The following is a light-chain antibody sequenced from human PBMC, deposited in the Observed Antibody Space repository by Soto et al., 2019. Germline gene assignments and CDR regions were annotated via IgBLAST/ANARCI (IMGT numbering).Light chain of an antibody. CDR3: QQDNNCHPWYT. Sequence: EIVMTQSPATLSVSPGERATLSCRASQSVSSNLAWYQQKPGQAPRLLIYGASTRATGIPARFSGSGSGTEFTLTISSLQSEDFAVYYCQQDNNCHPWYTFGQGTKLEIK. CDR2: GAS. CDR1: QSVSSN. V-gene: IGKV3-15*01. J-gene: IGKJ2*01.